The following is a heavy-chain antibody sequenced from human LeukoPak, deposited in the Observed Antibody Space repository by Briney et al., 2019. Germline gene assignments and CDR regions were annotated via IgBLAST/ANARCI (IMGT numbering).Heavy chain of an antibody. CDR2: IYYSGST. V-gene: IGHV4-59*01. J-gene: IGHJ5*02. CDR3: ARERGSQTRPYNWFDP. D-gene: IGHD1-26*01. Sequence: SETLSLTCTVSGGSISSYYWSWIRQPPGKGLEWIGYIYYSGSTNYNPSLKSRVTISVDTSKNQFSLKPSSVTAADTAVYYCARERGSQTRPYNWFDPWGQGTLVTVSS. CDR1: GGSISSYY.